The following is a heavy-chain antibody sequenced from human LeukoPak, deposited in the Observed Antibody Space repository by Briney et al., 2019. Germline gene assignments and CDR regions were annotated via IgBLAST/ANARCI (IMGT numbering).Heavy chain of an antibody. D-gene: IGHD6-6*01. J-gene: IGHJ4*02. CDR1: GGTFSSYA. Sequence: GASVKVSCKASGGTFSSYAISWVRQAPGQGLEWMGGIIPIFGTANYAQKFQGRVTITADESTSTAYMELSSLRSEDTAVYYCARVPGAARLRYYFDYWGQGTLVTVSS. CDR3: ARVPGAARLRYYFDY. CDR2: IIPIFGTA. V-gene: IGHV1-69*13.